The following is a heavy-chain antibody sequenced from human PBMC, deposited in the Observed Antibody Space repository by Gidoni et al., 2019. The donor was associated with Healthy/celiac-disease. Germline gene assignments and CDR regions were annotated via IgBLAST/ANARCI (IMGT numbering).Heavy chain of an antibody. J-gene: IGHJ4*02. CDR1: GFTFSSYA. Sequence: EVQLLESGGGLVQPGGSLSLSCAASGFTFSSYAMSWVRQAPGKGLEWVSAISGSGGSTYYADSVKGRFTISRDNSKNTLYLQMNSLRAEDTAVYYCANSSGYYVFGYWGQGTLVTVSS. CDR2: ISGSGGST. D-gene: IGHD3-22*01. CDR3: ANSSGYYVFGY. V-gene: IGHV3-23*01.